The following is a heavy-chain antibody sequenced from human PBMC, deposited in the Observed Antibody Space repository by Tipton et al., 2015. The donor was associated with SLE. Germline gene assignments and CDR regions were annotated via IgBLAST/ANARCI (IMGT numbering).Heavy chain of an antibody. D-gene: IGHD3-16*02. CDR2: TYYTGNT. Sequence: TLSLTCSVSGGSISGQYWTWIRQPPGQGLEWIGYTYYTGNTLYKPSLKSRVTISLDTSKNQFSRRLSSVTAADTAVYYCARGRLYVDDWGQGTLVTVSS. CDR1: GGSISGQY. CDR3: ARGRLYVDD. J-gene: IGHJ4*02. V-gene: IGHV4-59*11.